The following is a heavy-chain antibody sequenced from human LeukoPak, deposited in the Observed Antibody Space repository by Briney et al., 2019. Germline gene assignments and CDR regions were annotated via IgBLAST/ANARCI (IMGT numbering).Heavy chain of an antibody. Sequence: ESGPTLVNPTQTLTLTCTLSGSSLSSSRMRVSWIRQPPGKALEWLARIDWDDDKFYSTPLKTRLTISKDTSKNQVVLTMTNMDPVDTATYYCARTRYGSGTYYFDYWGQGTLVTVSS. CDR1: GSSLSSSRMR. J-gene: IGHJ4*02. CDR3: ARTRYGSGTYYFDY. CDR2: IDWDDDK. V-gene: IGHV2-70*04. D-gene: IGHD3-10*01.